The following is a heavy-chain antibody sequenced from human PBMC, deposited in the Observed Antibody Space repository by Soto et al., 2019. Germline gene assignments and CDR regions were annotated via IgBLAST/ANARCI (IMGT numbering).Heavy chain of an antibody. CDR3: ARDRAKNYYGMDV. D-gene: IGHD5-12*01. CDR2: IIPIFGTA. Sequence: QVXLXXXXAXVKXXGSXXXXSXXAXXXTXXSXXISWVRQAPGQGLEWMGGIIPIFGTANYAQKFQGRVTITADESTSTAYMELSSLRSEDTAVYYCARDRAKNYYGMDVWGQGTTVTVSS. V-gene: IGHV1-69*01. CDR1: XXTXXSXX. J-gene: IGHJ6*02.